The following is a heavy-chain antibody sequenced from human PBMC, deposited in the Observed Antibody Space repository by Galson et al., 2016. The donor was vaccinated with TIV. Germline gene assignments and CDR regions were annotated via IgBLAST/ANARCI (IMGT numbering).Heavy chain of an antibody. CDR1: GGIFSNYG. CDR3: ARGALKYHYDSSGYFFDY. J-gene: IGHJ4*02. CDR2: TIPIFGTA. V-gene: IGHV1-69*06. D-gene: IGHD3-22*01. Sequence: SVKVTCKASGGIFSNYGINWVRQAPGQGLEWMGGTIPIFGTAIYAQKFQGRVTITADRSTTTVYMKLSSLRSEDTAVYYCARGALKYHYDSSGYFFDYWGQGALVTVSS.